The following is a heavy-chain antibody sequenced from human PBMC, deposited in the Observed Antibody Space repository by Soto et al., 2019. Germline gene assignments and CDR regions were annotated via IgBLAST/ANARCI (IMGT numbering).Heavy chain of an antibody. CDR3: ARNRYLYGLDV. CDR1: GFVFSDFY. V-gene: IGHV3-11*01. J-gene: IGHJ6*02. D-gene: IGHD1-1*01. Sequence: QVHLVESGGGLVKPGGSLRLSCAASGFVFSDFYMSWTRQAPGKGLEWVSYISGSATSTSYADSVKGRFTISRDNVKNSLTLQMNSLRAEDTAVYYCARNRYLYGLDVWGQGTTVTVSS. CDR2: ISGSATST.